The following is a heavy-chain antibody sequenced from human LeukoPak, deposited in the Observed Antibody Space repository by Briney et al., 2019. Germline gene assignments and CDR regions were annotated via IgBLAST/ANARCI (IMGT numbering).Heavy chain of an antibody. D-gene: IGHD1-14*01. Sequence: GGSLILSCSASRFTFSTDWMEWVRQAPGQGLEWGSRINEEGRSTFYAASVEGRFSVSRADGKSMLYLTMISLSAEDTAVYYCGRAKPGGDYWGQGTLVTVSS. CDR1: RFTFSTDW. CDR2: INEEGRST. V-gene: IGHV3-74*01. CDR3: GRAKPGGDY. J-gene: IGHJ4*02.